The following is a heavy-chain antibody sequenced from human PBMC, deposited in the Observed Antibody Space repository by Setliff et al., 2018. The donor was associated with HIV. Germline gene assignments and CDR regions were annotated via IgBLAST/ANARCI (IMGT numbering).Heavy chain of an antibody. CDR1: GGAFTRNC. CDR3: ARDSMMGRGEYYFDY. CDR2: ILPFFDTA. Sequence: SVKVSCKVSGGAFTRNCISWVRQAPGQGLEWMGGILPFFDTANYAQKFQGRVTITADTSTSTAYMELRSLRSDDTAVYYCARDSMMGRGEYYFDYWGQGTLVTVSS. J-gene: IGHJ4*02. D-gene: IGHD3-16*01. V-gene: IGHV1-69*06.